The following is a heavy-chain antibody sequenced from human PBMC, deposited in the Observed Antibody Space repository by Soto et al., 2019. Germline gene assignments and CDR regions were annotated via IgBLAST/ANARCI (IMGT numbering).Heavy chain of an antibody. D-gene: IGHD4-17*01. CDR1: GFTFSDYY. CDR2: ISSSGSTI. CDR3: ARDVSDGGAFDY. J-gene: IGHJ4*02. V-gene: IGHV3-11*01. Sequence: QVQLVESGGGLVKPGRSLRLSCAASGFTFSDYYMSWISQAPGKGLEWVSYISSSGSTIYYAASVKGRFTISRDNAKNSRYLQMNSLRAEDTAVYYCARDVSDGGAFDYWGQGTLVTVSS.